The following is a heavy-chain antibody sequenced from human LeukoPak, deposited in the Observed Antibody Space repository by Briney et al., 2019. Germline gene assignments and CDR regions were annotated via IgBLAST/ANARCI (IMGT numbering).Heavy chain of an antibody. J-gene: IGHJ4*02. CDR3: TRVATIPDY. CDR2: IRSKANSYAT. D-gene: IGHD5-12*01. V-gene: IGHV3-73*01. CDR1: GFTFSGSA. Sequence: PGGSLKLSCAASGFTFSGSAIHWVRQASAKGLEWVGRIRSKANSYATAYAASVKGRFTISRHDSKNTAYLQMNSLRTEDTAVYYCTRVATIPDYWGQGTLVTVSS.